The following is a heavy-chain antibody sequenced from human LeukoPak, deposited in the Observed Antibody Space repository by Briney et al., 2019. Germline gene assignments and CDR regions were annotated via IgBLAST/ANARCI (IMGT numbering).Heavy chain of an antibody. CDR2: INHSGST. Sequence: GSLRLSCAASGFTFSNAWMSWIRQPPGKGLEWIGEINHSGSTNYNPSLKSRVTISVDTSKNQFSLKLSSVTAADTAVYYCARASGRSSRLYYYDSSGYQDYWGQGTLVTVSS. CDR3: ARASGRSSRLYYYDSSGYQDY. D-gene: IGHD3-22*01. J-gene: IGHJ4*02. V-gene: IGHV4-34*01. CDR1: GFTFSNAW.